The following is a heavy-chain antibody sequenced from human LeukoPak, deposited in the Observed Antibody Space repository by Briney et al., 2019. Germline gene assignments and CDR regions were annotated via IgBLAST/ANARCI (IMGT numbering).Heavy chain of an antibody. J-gene: IGHJ4*02. CDR2: IYPGDSDT. CDR1: GYSFPSYW. CDR3: AGSNWGSFEY. V-gene: IGHV5-51*01. Sequence: GESLKISCKGSGYSFPSYWIGWVGQMPGKGLEGMGIIYPGDSDTRYSPSFQGQVTISADKSISTAYLQWSGLKASDTAMYYCAGSNWGSFEYWGQGTLVTVSS. D-gene: IGHD7-27*01.